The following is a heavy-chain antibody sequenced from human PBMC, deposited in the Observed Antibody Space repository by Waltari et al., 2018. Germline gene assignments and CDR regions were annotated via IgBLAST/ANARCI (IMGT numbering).Heavy chain of an antibody. Sequence: EAQLVESGGGLVQPGGSLRLSCAASGFISSCCWMEWVRQAPGKGLEWVASINEDGSEKDYVASVKGRFTISRDNAKNSLLLQMNSLRAEDTAVYYCVTEYTSGYWGQGTLVTVSS. D-gene: IGHD6-19*01. CDR2: INEDGSEK. V-gene: IGHV3-7*01. J-gene: IGHJ4*02. CDR1: GFISSCCW. CDR3: VTEYTSGY.